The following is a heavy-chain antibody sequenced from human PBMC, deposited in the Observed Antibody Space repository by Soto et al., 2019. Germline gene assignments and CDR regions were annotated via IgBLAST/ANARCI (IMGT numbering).Heavy chain of an antibody. Sequence: QVQLVQSGAEVKKPGASVKVSCKASGYTFTSHGVSWVRQAPGQGLEWMGWISVYNGNTNYAQKFQGRVTMTTVISTSTAYMELRSLRSDDTALYYCARGDSSGYYYVFDYWGQGTLVTVSS. J-gene: IGHJ4*02. V-gene: IGHV1-18*01. D-gene: IGHD3-22*01. CDR1: GYTFTSHG. CDR3: ARGDSSGYYYVFDY. CDR2: ISVYNGNT.